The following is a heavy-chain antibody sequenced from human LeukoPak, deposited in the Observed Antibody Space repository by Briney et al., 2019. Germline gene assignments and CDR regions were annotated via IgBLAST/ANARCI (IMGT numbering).Heavy chain of an antibody. V-gene: IGHV1-46*01. J-gene: IGHJ6*02. D-gene: IGHD1-7*01. CDR2: INPSGGST. Sequence: GASVKVSCKASGYIFTSYYMHWVRQAPGQGLEWMGIINPSGGSTSYAQKFQGRVTMTRDTSTSTVYMELSSLRSEDTAVYYCARDDSGLTGTTLYYYYGMDVWGQGTTVTVSS. CDR1: GYIFTSYY. CDR3: ARDDSGLTGTTLYYYYGMDV.